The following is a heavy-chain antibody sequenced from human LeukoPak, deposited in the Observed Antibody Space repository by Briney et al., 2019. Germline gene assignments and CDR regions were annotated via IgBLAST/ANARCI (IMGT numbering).Heavy chain of an antibody. CDR2: INPNSGDT. D-gene: IGHD3-10*01. CDR3: ARGDYYGSGKVVAA. V-gene: IGHV1-2*02. J-gene: IGHJ5*02. Sequence: ASVKDSCKASGYTFTSYGISWVRQAPGQGLEWMGWINPNSGDTNYAQRFQDRVTMTSDTSITTAYIDLNLLRSDDTAVYYCARGDYYGSGKVVAAWGQGTPVTVSS. CDR1: GYTFTSYG.